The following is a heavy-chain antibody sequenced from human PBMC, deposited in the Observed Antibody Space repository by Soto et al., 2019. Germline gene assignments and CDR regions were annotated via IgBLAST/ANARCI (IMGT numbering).Heavy chain of an antibody. CDR3: ARGLEGMEEQQLVGYFDY. CDR2: IYYSGDT. Sequence: SETLSLTCTVSGGSVSSGAYYWTWIRQSPGKGLEWIGSIYYSGDTNYNPSLKSRVTISVDTSKNQFSLKLSSVTAADTAVYYCARGLEGMEEQQLVGYFDYWGQGTLVTVSS. D-gene: IGHD6-13*01. J-gene: IGHJ4*02. V-gene: IGHV4-61*08. CDR1: GGSVSSGAYY.